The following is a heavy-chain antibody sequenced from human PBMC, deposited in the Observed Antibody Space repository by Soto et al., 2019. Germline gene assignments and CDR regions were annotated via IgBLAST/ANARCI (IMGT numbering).Heavy chain of an antibody. Sequence: SETLSLTCTVSGGSISSYYWSWIRQPPGKGLEWIGYIYYSGSTNYNPSLKSRVTISVDTSKNQFSLKLSSVTAADTAVYYCARARVDTAMVSYFDYWGQGTLVTVSS. V-gene: IGHV4-59*01. CDR3: ARARVDTAMVSYFDY. J-gene: IGHJ4*02. CDR2: IYYSGST. D-gene: IGHD5-18*01. CDR1: GGSISSYY.